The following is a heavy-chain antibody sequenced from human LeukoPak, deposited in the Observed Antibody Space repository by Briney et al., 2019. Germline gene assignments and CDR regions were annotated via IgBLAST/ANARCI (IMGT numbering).Heavy chain of an antibody. D-gene: IGHD3-3*01. CDR2: KAYSGGT. CDR3: VRDGGEWLPDL. V-gene: IGHV4-59*11. J-gene: IGHJ5*02. Sequence: SETLSLTCTVSGGSMGTHSWCWIRQPPGKGLEWIGFKAYSGGTNYNPSLKSRVTISVDTSKGQISLNLKTVTAADTAVYYCVRDGGEWLPDLWGQGTLVTVSS. CDR1: GGSMGTHS.